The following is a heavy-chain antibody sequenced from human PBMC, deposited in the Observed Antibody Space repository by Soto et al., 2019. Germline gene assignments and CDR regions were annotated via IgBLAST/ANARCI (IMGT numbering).Heavy chain of an antibody. J-gene: IGHJ4*02. V-gene: IGHV3-15*07. CDR1: GFTFSNAW. Sequence: GGSLRLSCAASGFTFSNAWMNWVRQAPGKGLEWVGRIKSKTDGGTTDYAAPVKGRFTISRDDSKNTLYLQMNSLKTEDTAVYYCTTTTGYSSGWHRGFGYWGQGTLVTVSS. CDR3: TTTTGYSSGWHRGFGY. CDR2: IKSKTDGGTT. D-gene: IGHD6-19*01.